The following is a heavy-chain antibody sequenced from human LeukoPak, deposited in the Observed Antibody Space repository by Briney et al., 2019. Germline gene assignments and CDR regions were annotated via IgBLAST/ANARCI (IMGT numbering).Heavy chain of an antibody. V-gene: IGHV3-30*03. Sequence: LGGSLRLSCAASGFTFSIYWMHWVRQAPGKALEWVAYISYDGNNKYEDSVKGRFTISRDNSKNTLHLQMNGLRAEDTAVYYCARDPLDISRWANAFDIWGQGTTVIVSS. CDR1: GFTFSIYW. D-gene: IGHD5-12*01. J-gene: IGHJ3*02. CDR3: ARDPLDISRWANAFDI. CDR2: ISYDGNN.